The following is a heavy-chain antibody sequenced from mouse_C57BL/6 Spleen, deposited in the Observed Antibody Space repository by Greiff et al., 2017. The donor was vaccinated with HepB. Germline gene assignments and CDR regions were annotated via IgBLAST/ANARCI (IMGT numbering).Heavy chain of an antibody. CDR3: AVVARGYFDV. CDR2: IYPGDGDT. V-gene: IGHV1-82*01. J-gene: IGHJ1*03. CDR1: GYAFSSSW. Sequence: QVHVKQSGPELVKPGASVKISCKASGYAFSSSWMNWVKQRPGKGLEWIGRIYPGDGDTNYNGKFKGKATLTADKSSSTAYMQLSSLTSEDSAVYFCAVVARGYFDVWGTGTTVTVSS. D-gene: IGHD1-1*01.